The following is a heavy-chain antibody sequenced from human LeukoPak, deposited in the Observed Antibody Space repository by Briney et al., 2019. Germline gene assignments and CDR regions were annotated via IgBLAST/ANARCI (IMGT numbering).Heavy chain of an antibody. Sequence: SETLSLTCAVSGDSISSGGYSWSWIRQPPGKGLEWIGYIYHSGTTYYNPSLKSRVTILVDRSKNQFSLKLGSVTAADTAVYYCARVTTVTTFDYWGQGALVSVSS. CDR1: GDSISSGGYS. CDR3: ARVTTVTTFDY. J-gene: IGHJ4*02. CDR2: IYHSGTT. D-gene: IGHD4-11*01. V-gene: IGHV4-30-2*01.